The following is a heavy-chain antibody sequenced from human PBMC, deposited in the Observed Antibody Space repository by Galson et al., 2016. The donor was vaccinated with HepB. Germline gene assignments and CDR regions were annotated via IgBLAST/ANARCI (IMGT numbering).Heavy chain of an antibody. CDR2: ISYDATDQ. CDR3: AGDGDWHFVMTY. D-gene: IGHD3-16*02. V-gene: IGHV3-30-3*01. CDR1: GFTFNTYT. J-gene: IGHJ4*02. Sequence: SLRLSCAASGFTFNTYTMHWVRQAPGKGLEWVARISYDATDQHYAASVKGRFTVPRDNPLNKQFLQMNNLRNNDTAIYYCAGDGDWHFVMTYWGQGTLVAVSS.